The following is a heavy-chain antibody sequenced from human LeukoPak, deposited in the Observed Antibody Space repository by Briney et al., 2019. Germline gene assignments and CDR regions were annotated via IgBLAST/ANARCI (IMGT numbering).Heavy chain of an antibody. CDR1: GGTFSSYA. D-gene: IGHD2-2*01. Sequence: ASVKVSCKASGGTFSSYAISWVRQAPGQGLEWMGGIIPIFGTANYAQKFQGRVTITTDESTSTAYMELSSLRSEDTAVYYCARGLSSTSTRGYYYYYYMDVWGEGTTVTVSS. V-gene: IGHV1-69*05. J-gene: IGHJ6*03. CDR3: ARGLSSTSTRGYYYYYYMDV. CDR2: IIPIFGTA.